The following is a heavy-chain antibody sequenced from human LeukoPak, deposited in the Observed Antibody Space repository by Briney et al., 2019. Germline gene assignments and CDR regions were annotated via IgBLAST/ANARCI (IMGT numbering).Heavy chain of an antibody. CDR3: AKGHSSSFDF. V-gene: IGHV3-23*01. Sequence: GRSLRLSCAASGFTFGTYAMSWVRQAPGKGLEWVSAVTGSGGSTYYADSVKGRFTISRDNSKNTLYLQMNSLRAEDTAVYYCAKGHSSSFDFWGQGTLVTVSS. D-gene: IGHD6-6*01. CDR1: GFTFGTYA. J-gene: IGHJ4*02. CDR2: VTGSGGST.